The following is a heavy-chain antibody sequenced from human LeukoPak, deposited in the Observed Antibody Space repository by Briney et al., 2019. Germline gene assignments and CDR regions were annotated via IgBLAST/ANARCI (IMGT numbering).Heavy chain of an antibody. V-gene: IGHV4-59*01. D-gene: IGHD2-21*02. CDR1: GGSISSYY. CDR2: IYYSGST. J-gene: IGHJ6*03. CDR3: ARGTYVVVTAHYYYMDV. Sequence: PSETLSLTCTVSGGSISSYYWSWIRQPPGKGLEWIGYIYYSGSTNYNPSLKSRVTISVDTSKNQFSLKLSSVTAADTAVYYCARGTYVVVTAHYYYMDVWGKGTTVTISS.